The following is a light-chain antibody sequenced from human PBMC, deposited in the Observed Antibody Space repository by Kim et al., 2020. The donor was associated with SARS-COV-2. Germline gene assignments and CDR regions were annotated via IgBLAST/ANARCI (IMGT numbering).Light chain of an antibody. CDR2: GKN. CDR3: NSRDSNENVF. Sequence: VALGQTVRIRSQGDSLRSYYATWYQQKPGQAPILVIYGKNNRPSGIPDRFSGSSSGNTASLTITGTQAGDEADYYCNSRDSNENVFFGGGTQLTVL. J-gene: IGLJ2*01. CDR1: SLRSYY. V-gene: IGLV3-19*01.